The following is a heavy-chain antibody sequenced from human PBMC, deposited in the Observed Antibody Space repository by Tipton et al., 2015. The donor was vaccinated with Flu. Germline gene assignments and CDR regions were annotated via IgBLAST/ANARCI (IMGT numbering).Heavy chain of an antibody. CDR3: ARMRARDCTLGVCYLWYFDL. V-gene: IGHV4-61*01. D-gene: IGHD2-8*01. CDR1: GASVSSGTYY. J-gene: IGHJ2*01. CDR2: FDYSGTT. Sequence: LRLSCNVAGASVSSGTYYWSWIRQPPGRGLEWIGHFDYSGTTNNNPSLKSRVTISLDTSKNQFSLKLKSVTAADTAVYYCARMRARDCTLGVCYLWYFDLWGRGTLVTVSS.